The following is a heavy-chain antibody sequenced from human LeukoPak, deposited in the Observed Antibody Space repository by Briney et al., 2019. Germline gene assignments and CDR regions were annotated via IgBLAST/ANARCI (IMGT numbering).Heavy chain of an antibody. CDR3: ARDRVLLWFGEFPPGSY. Sequence: ASVKVSCKASVYTFTSYGISWVRQAPGQGLEWMGCISAYNGNTNYAQKLQGRVTMTTDTSTSTAYMELRSPRSDDTAVYYCARDRVLLWFGEFPPGSYWGQGTLVTVSS. V-gene: IGHV1-18*01. D-gene: IGHD3-10*01. CDR2: ISAYNGNT. J-gene: IGHJ4*02. CDR1: VYTFTSYG.